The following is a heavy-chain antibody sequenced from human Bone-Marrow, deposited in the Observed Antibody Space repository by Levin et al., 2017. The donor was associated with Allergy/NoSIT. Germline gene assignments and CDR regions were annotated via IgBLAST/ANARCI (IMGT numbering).Heavy chain of an antibody. Sequence: PGGSLRLSCAASGFTFSSYGMHWVRQAPGKGLEWVAVISYDGSNKYYADSVKGRFTISRDNSKNTLYLQMNSLRAEDTAVYWASLSYGSGSYFDVWGKGTTVTVSS. CDR3: SLSYGSGSYFDV. J-gene: IGHJ6*04. D-gene: IGHD3-10*01. CDR2: ISYDGSNK. CDR1: GFTFSSYG. V-gene: IGHV3-30*03.